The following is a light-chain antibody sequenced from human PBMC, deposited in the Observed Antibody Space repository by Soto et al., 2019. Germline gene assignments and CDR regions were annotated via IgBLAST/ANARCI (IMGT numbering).Light chain of an antibody. CDR3: QQSYFSQFT. CDR1: QNVNRF. CDR2: ATS. J-gene: IGKJ3*01. V-gene: IGKV1-39*01. Sequence: DIQMTQSPSSLSASVGDSVTITCRASQNVNRFLHWYQQRPGKAPKLPIYATSTLQTGVPSRFTGSGFGTEFTLTISSLQPEDFGTYFCQQSYFSQFTFGPGTKVD.